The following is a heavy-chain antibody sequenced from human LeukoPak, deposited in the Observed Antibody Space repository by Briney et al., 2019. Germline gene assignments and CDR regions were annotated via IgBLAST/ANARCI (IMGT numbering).Heavy chain of an antibody. V-gene: IGHV3-21*01. J-gene: IGHJ6*02. Sequence: PGGSLRLSCVASGFTFSSYTMNWVRQAPGKGLEWVSSISSRNSYIQYADSVKGRFTISRDNAKNSLYLQMDNLRPEDTAVYYCAKYYYGMDVWGQGTTVIVSS. CDR2: ISSRNSYI. CDR3: AKYYYGMDV. CDR1: GFTFSSYT. D-gene: IGHD2/OR15-2a*01.